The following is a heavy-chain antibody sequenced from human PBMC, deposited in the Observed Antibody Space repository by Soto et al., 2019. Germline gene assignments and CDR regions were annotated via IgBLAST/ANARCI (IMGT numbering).Heavy chain of an antibody. CDR3: ARGGSTWTYYYYGMDV. Sequence: SETLSLTCPVSAGSISSYYWSWIRQPPGKGLEWIGYIYDSGSTNYNPSLKSRVTISVDTSKNQFSLKLSSVTAADTAVYYCARGGSTWTYYYYGMDVWGQGTTVTVS. V-gene: IGHV4-59*01. CDR1: AGSISSYY. J-gene: IGHJ6*02. D-gene: IGHD6-13*01. CDR2: IYDSGST.